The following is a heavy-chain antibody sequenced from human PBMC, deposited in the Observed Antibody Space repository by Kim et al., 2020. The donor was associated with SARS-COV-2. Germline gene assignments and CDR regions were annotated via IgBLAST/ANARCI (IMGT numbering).Heavy chain of an antibody. J-gene: IGHJ6*02. CDR2: INDIGGTK. D-gene: IGHD1-7*01. CDR3: ARKSYIANYQYYYYGIDV. V-gene: IGHV3-48*03. CDR1: EFIFSNYE. Sequence: GGSLRLSCAASEFIFSNYEMNWVRQAPGKGLEWVSYINDIGGTKHYADSVKGRFTVSRDNARNSLYLQMNSLRAEDTAIYYCARKSYIANYQYYYYGIDVWGPGTRVTVSS.